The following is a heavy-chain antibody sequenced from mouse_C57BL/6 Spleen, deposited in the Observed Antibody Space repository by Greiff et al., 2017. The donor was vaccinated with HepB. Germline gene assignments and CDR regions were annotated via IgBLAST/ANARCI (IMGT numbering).Heavy chain of an antibody. J-gene: IGHJ2*01. Sequence: VQLQQPGAELVMPGASVKLSCKASGYTFTSYWMHWVKQRPGQGLEWIGEIEPSDSYTNDNQKFKGKSTLTVDKASRTASMQLSSLTSEDSAVYYCARSVTTVVATDYWGQGTTLTVSS. CDR1: GYTFTSYW. D-gene: IGHD1-1*01. CDR3: ARSVTTVVATDY. V-gene: IGHV1-69*01. CDR2: IEPSDSYT.